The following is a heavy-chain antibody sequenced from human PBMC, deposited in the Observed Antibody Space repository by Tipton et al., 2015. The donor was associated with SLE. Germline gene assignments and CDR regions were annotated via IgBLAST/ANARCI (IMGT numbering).Heavy chain of an antibody. CDR2: INPNNGGT. CDR3: ARGYDFWSGWGGMDV. CDR1: GYTFTGYY. D-gene: IGHD3-3*01. J-gene: IGHJ6*02. V-gene: IGHV1-2*02. Sequence: QVQLVQSGVEVKKPGASVKVSCKASGYTFTGYYMHWVRQAPGQGLEWMGWINPNNGGTNYAQKFQGRVTMTRDTSISTAYMELSRLRSDETAVYYCARGYDFWSGWGGMDVWGQGTTVTVSS.